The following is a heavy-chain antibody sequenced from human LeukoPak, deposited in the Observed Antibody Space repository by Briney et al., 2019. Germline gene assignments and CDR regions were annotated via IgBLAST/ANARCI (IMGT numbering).Heavy chain of an antibody. CDR2: IKSDGSST. J-gene: IGHJ3*01. CDR3: ARDSPWGPTDGV. CDR1: GFTFSSYW. V-gene: IGHV3-74*01. Sequence: GGSLRLSCAASGFTFSSYWMHWVRQAPGKGLVWVSRIKSDGSSTSYADSVKGRFTISRDNAKNTLYLQMNSLRAEDTAVYYCARDSPWGPTDGVWGQGTMVTVSS. D-gene: IGHD3-16*01.